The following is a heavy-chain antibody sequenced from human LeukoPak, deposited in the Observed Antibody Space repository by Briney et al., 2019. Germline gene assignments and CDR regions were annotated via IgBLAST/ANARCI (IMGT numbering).Heavy chain of an antibody. CDR3: ARLTYYYDTSGYYQYYFDL. Sequence: SETLSLTCTVSGGSISSSSYYWGWIRQPPGKGLEWIGSIYYSGSTYYNPSLKSRVTISVDTSKNQFSLKLSSVTAADTAVYYCARLTYYYDTSGYYQYYFDLWGQGTLVTVSS. CDR1: GGSISSSSYY. J-gene: IGHJ4*02. V-gene: IGHV4-39*07. CDR2: IYYSGST. D-gene: IGHD3-22*01.